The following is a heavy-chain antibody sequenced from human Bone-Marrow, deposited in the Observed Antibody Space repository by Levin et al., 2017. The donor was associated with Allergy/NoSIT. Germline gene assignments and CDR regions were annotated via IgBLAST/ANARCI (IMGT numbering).Heavy chain of an antibody. Sequence: SVKVSCKASGGTFSTYAISWVRQAPGQGLEWMGGIIPIFGTAHYTQKFQGRVTITADESTSTAYMELGSLRSDDTALYYCARKYSTSWYDAFDMWGQGTMVTVSS. CDR3: ARKYSTSWYDAFDM. J-gene: IGHJ3*02. V-gene: IGHV1-69*13. D-gene: IGHD6-13*01. CDR1: GGTFSTYA. CDR2: IIPIFGTA.